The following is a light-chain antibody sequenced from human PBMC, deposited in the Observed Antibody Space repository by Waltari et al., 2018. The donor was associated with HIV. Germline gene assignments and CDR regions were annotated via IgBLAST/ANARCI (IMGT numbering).Light chain of an antibody. J-gene: IGLJ3*02. CDR3: SSYSTTTGHVV. Sequence: QSGLAQPASVSGSLGQTIAIFCTGSTADIAGDPHVSWYQQYTGKPPKLLIYDVNQRPSGISDRFSGSRSGNTASLTISGLLTDDESEYFCSSYSTTTGHVVFGGGTKLTVL. CDR1: TADIAGDPH. CDR2: DVN. V-gene: IGLV2-14*03.